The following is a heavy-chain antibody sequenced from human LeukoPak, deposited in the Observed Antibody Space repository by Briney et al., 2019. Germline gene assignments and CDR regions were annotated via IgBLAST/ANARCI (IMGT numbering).Heavy chain of an antibody. V-gene: IGHV1-24*01. J-gene: IGHJ4*02. Sequence: ASVKVSCKVSGYTLTELSMHWVRQDPGKGLEWMGGFDPEDGEAIYAQKFQGRVTMTEDTSTDTAYMELSSLRSEDTAVYYCATDRRSYWPFGYWGQGTLVTVSS. CDR1: GYTLTELS. CDR3: ATDRRSYWPFGY. D-gene: IGHD1-26*01. CDR2: FDPEDGEA.